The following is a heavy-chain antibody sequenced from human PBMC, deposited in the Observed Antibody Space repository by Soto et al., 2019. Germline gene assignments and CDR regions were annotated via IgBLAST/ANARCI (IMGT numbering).Heavy chain of an antibody. CDR2: ISWNSGSI. CDR1: GFTCDDYA. J-gene: IGHJ6*02. CDR3: ATLGTIDNGGMVV. Sequence: EVQLVESGGGLVQPGRSLRLSCAASGFTCDDYAMHWVRQAPGKGLEWVSGISWNSGSIGYADAVKGRFTISRDNAKNSLYLQMNSLSAEDTALYYCATLGTIDNGGMVVWGQGTTVTVSS. D-gene: IGHD2-2*01. V-gene: IGHV3-9*01.